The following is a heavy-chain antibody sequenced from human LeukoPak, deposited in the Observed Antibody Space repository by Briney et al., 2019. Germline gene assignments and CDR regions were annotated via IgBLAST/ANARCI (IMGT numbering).Heavy chain of an antibody. D-gene: IGHD4-17*01. CDR1: GFTFSSHA. CDR2: ISGSGGGT. J-gene: IGHJ4*02. CDR3: AKDYSRYGDSTTDY. Sequence: GGSLRLSCAASGFTFSSHAMNWVRQAPGKGLEWVSAISGSGGGTYYADSAKGRFTISRDNSKNMLYLQMNSLRAEDTAVYYCAKDYSRYGDSTTDYWGQGTLVTVSS. V-gene: IGHV3-23*01.